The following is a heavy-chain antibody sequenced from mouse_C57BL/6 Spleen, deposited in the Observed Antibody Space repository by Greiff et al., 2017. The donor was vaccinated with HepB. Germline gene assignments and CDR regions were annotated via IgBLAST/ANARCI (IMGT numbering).Heavy chain of an antibody. J-gene: IGHJ2*01. CDR1: GYTFTDYY. CDR3: ARFAFGCVDY. V-gene: IGHV1-26*01. Sequence: VQLQQSGPELVKPGASVKISCKASGYTFTDYYMNWVKQSHGKSLEWIGDINPNNGGTSYNQKFKGKATLTVDKSSSTAYMELRSLTSEDSAVYYCARFAFGCVDYWGQGTTLTVSS. CDR2: INPNNGGT.